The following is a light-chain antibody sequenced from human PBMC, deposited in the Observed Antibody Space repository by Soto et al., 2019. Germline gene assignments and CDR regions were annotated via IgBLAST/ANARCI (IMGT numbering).Light chain of an antibody. Sequence: EIVMTQSPATLSVSPGDRAALSCRASQSVGSNLAWYQQQPGQAPRLLIYGASTRATGIPARFSGSGSGTEFTLTISSLQSEEFAIYFCQQYNNWPPDRTFGQGTKVDIK. CDR1: QSVGSN. J-gene: IGKJ1*01. CDR3: QQYNNWPPDRT. V-gene: IGKV3-15*01. CDR2: GAS.